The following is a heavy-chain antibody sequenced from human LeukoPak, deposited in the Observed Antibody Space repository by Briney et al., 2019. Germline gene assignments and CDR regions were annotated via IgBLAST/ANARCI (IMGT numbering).Heavy chain of an antibody. J-gene: IGHJ5*02. CDR3: ARRNLPAVAGTIVRGNWFDP. D-gene: IGHD6-19*01. CDR2: ISAYNGNT. CDR1: GYTFTSYG. Sequence: ASVKVSCKASGYTFTSYGISWVRQAPGQGLEWMGWISAYNGNTNYAQKLQGRVTMTTDTSTSTAYMELRSLRSDDTAVYYCARRNLPAVAGTIVRGNWFDPWGQGTLVTVSS. V-gene: IGHV1-18*01.